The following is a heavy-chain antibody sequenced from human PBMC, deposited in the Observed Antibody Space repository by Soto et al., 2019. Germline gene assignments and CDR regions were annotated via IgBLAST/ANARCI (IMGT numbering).Heavy chain of an antibody. Sequence: SETLSLTCAVYGGSFSGYYWSWIRQPPGKGLEWIGEINHSGSTNYNPSLKSRVTIPVDTSKNQFSLKLSSVTAADTAVYYCARRGYYGSGSYYTLRYYFDYWGQGTLVTVS. V-gene: IGHV4-34*01. CDR1: GGSFSGYY. J-gene: IGHJ4*02. D-gene: IGHD3-10*01. CDR3: ARRGYYGSGSYYTLRYYFDY. CDR2: INHSGST.